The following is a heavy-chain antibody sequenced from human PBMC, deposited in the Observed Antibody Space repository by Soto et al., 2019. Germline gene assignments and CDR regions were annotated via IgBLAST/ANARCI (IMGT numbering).Heavy chain of an antibody. Sequence: DVQLVESGGGLMQPGESLRLSCAASGLTVSGKKYVAWFGQAPGKGLEWVSALYDVDGSFYADSVKGRFTTSSDSSKTTVYLQMNGLRPDDTAVYYCATWHEREHAYDVWGQGTTVTVSS. J-gene: IGHJ3*01. D-gene: IGHD1-1*01. CDR3: ATWHEREHAYDV. CDR1: GLTVSGKKY. CDR2: LYDVDGS. V-gene: IGHV3-53*01.